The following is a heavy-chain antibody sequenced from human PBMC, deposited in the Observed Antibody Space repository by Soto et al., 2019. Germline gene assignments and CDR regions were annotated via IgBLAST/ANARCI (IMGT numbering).Heavy chain of an antibody. CDR3: ARGPWELLGREGAYFDY. CDR2: ISYDGSNK. Sequence: GGSLRLSCAASGFTFSSYAIHWVRQAPGKGLERVAVISYDGSNKYYADSVKGRFTISRDNSKNTLYLQMNSLRAEDTAVYYCARGPWELLGREGAYFDYWGQGTLVTVSS. V-gene: IGHV3-30-3*01. D-gene: IGHD1-26*01. CDR1: GFTFSSYA. J-gene: IGHJ4*02.